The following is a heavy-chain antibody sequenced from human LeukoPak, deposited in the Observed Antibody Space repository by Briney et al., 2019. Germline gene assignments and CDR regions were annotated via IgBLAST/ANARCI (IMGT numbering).Heavy chain of an antibody. V-gene: IGHV1-2*02. CDR2: INPNSGGT. J-gene: IGHJ4*02. D-gene: IGHD1-26*01. Sequence: ASVKVSCKASGYTFTGYYMHWVRQAPGQGLEWMGWINPNSGGTNYAQKFQGRVTMTRDTSFSTAYMELSRLRSDDTAVYYCARDRALSGSYLYYFDYWGQGTLVTVSS. CDR3: ARDRALSGSYLYYFDY. CDR1: GYTFTGYY.